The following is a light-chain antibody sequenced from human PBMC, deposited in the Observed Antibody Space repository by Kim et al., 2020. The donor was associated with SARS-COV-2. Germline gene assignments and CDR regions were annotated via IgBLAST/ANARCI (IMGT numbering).Light chain of an antibody. Sequence: STHSASVGDSVTITCRASQSISSWLAWYQQKPGKAPKLLIYKASSLESGVPSRFSGSGSGTEFTLTISSLQPDDFATYYCQQYETFGQGTKVDIK. CDR2: KAS. CDR3: QQYET. J-gene: IGKJ1*01. V-gene: IGKV1-5*03. CDR1: QSISSW.